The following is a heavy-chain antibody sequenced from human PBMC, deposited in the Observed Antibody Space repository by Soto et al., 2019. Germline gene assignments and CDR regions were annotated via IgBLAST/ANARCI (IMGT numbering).Heavy chain of an antibody. D-gene: IGHD2-2*01. V-gene: IGHV1-58*01. J-gene: IGHJ6*02. CDR1: GFTFSYSA. CDR3: AAGRTGGSYYGMDV. CDR2: IVAGSGNT. Sequence: SVKVSCKVSGFTFSYSAVQWVRQARGQGLEWIGWIVAGSGNTNYAQKFQERVTITRDMSTSTAYMEVRSLRSEDTAVYYCAAGRTGGSYYGMDVWGQGTTVTVS.